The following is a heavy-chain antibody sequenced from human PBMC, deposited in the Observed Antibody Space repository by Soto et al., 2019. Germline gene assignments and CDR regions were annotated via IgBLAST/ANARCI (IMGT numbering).Heavy chain of an antibody. V-gene: IGHV1-69*13. D-gene: IGHD3-9*01. J-gene: IGHJ4*02. CDR3: ASGGFERYFDWLLSV. CDR1: GGTFSSYA. Sequence: GASVKVSCKASGGTFSSYAISWVRQAPGQGLEWMGGIIPIFGTANYAQKFQGRVTITADESTSTAHMELSSLRSEDTAVYYCASGGFERYFDWLLSVWGQGSLGTVS. CDR2: IIPIFGTA.